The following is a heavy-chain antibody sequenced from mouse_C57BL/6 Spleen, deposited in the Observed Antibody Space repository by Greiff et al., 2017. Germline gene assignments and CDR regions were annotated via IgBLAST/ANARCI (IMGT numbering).Heavy chain of an antibody. Sequence: QVQLKQPGAELVKPGASVKVSCKASGYTFTSYWMHWVKQRPGQGLEWIGRIHPSASDTNYNQKFKGKATLTVDKSSSTAYMQISSLTSEDSAVYYCAALYYYFDYWGQGTTLTVSS. V-gene: IGHV1-74*01. CDR3: AALYYYFDY. CDR1: GYTFTSYW. J-gene: IGHJ2*01. D-gene: IGHD1-1*01. CDR2: IHPSASDT.